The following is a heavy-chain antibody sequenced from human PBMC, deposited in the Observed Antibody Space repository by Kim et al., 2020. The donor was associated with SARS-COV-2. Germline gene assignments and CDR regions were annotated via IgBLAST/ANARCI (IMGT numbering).Heavy chain of an antibody. J-gene: IGHJ3*02. V-gene: IGHV3-7*04. Sequence: QKFYLDSAKGRFTISRDNARNSLFLQMTSLSAEDTAIYYCARTLPGDAFDIWGQGTVVTVSS. CDR3: ARTLPGDAFDI. CDR2: QK.